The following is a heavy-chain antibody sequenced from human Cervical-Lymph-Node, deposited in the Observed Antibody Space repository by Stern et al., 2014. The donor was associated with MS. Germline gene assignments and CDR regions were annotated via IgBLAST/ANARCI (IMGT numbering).Heavy chain of an antibody. CDR2: ISYDVNTK. V-gene: IGHV3-30-3*01. Sequence: DQLVESGGGVVQPGRSLRVSCATAGFTFTSYAMNWVRQGPGKGLEWVAVISYDVNTKYYADSVKGRVTISRDNSKNTLYLQMSSVRAEDTAVYYCVRERSSRGFDYWGQGSLVTVSS. D-gene: IGHD5/OR15-5a*01. J-gene: IGHJ4*02. CDR3: VRERSSRGFDY. CDR1: GFTFTSYA.